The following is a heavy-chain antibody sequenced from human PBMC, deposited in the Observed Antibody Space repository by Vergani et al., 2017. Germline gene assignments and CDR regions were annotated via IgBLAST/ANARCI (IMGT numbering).Heavy chain of an antibody. J-gene: IGHJ3*02. CDR3: AKEPVLLWFGELVGAFYI. CDR2: ISGSGGST. D-gene: IGHD3-10*01. V-gene: IGHV3-23*01. Sequence: EVQLLESGGGLVQPGGSLRLSCAASGHTFSSYAMSWVRQAPGKGVEWVSAISGSGGSTYYADSVKGRFTISRDKSKNTLYLQMNSLRAEDTAVYYCAKEPVLLWFGELVGAFYIWGQGTMVTVSA. CDR1: GHTFSSYA.